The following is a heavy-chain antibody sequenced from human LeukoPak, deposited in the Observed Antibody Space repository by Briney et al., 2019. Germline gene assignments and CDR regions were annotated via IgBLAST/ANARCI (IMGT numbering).Heavy chain of an antibody. V-gene: IGHV4-39*07. CDR3: AGERARIQLWLSLDY. Sequence: SETLSLTCTVSGGSISSSSYYWGWIRQPPGKGVEWIGSIYYSGSTYYNPSLKSRVTISVDTSKNQFSLKLSSVTAADTAVYYCAGERARIQLWLSLDYWGQGTLVTVSS. CDR2: IYYSGST. D-gene: IGHD5-18*01. J-gene: IGHJ4*02. CDR1: GGSISSSSYY.